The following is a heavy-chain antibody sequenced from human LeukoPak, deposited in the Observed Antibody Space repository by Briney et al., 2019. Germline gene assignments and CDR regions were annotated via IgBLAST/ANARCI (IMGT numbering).Heavy chain of an antibody. CDR1: GASISSYY. CDR3: ARVGDSATYFHY. D-gene: IGHD2-21*02. J-gene: IGHJ4*02. Sequence: WETLSLTCTVSGASISSYYWSWIRQPTGKGLEWIGRMYTTGSTNYNPSLQSRVTMSGDKSNNQFSLNLSSVTAADTAVYYCARVGDSATYFHYWAQGTLITVPS. V-gene: IGHV4-4*07. CDR2: MYTTGST.